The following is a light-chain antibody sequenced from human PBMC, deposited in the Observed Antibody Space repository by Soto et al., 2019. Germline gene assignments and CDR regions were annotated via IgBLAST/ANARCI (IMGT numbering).Light chain of an antibody. CDR3: QTWDTGIQV. Sequence: QSVLTQSPSASASLGASVKLTCTLSSGHSSYAIAWHQQQPEKGPRYLMKFNSDGSHNKGDGIPDRFSGSSSGADRYLTISSLQSEDEADYYCQTWDTGIQVFGGGTKLTVL. CDR1: SGHSSYA. J-gene: IGLJ3*02. CDR2: FNSDGSH. V-gene: IGLV4-69*01.